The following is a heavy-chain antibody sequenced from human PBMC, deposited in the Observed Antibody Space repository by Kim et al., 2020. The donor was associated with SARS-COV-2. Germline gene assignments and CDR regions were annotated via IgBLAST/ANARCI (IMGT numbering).Heavy chain of an antibody. Sequence: GGSLRLSCAASGFTFRSHGMHWVRQAPGKGLEWVAVIWFDGSSTQYVDSVKGRFTISRDSAKSTLYLQMNSLRVDDTAVYFCARDGGGPVDMGCQGTVVT. J-gene: IGHJ3*02. CDR2: IWFDGSST. V-gene: IGHV3-33*01. CDR3: ARDGGGPVDM. CDR1: GFTFRSHG.